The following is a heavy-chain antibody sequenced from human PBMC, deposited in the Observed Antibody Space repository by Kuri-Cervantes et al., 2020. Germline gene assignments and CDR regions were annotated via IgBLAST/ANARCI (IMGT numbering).Heavy chain of an antibody. CDR2: IWYDGSNK. D-gene: IGHD3-10*01. CDR1: GFTFSSYG. Sequence: GESLKISCAASGFTFSSYGTHWVRQAPGKGLEWVAVIWYDGSNKYYADSVKGRFTISRDNSKNTLYLQMNSLRAEDTAVYYCARDRGRLAFDIWGQGTMVTVSS. J-gene: IGHJ3*02. CDR3: ARDRGRLAFDI. V-gene: IGHV3-33*01.